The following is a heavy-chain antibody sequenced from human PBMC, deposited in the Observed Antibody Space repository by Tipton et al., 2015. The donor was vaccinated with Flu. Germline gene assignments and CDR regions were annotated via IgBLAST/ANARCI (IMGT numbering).Heavy chain of an antibody. CDR3: ARRDCSNYVSYPKIWVDR. CDR1: GDSIGSDYY. D-gene: IGHD4-11*01. CDR2: IHRSGNT. Sequence: TLSLTCSVSGDSIGSDYYWCGIRPPPGKGLQWLGNIHRSGNTYYNSSLKSRVTISLDKSKKQFSPRLVSMTAADTAVYYCARRDCSNYVSYPKIWVDRWGQGILGTVSS. V-gene: IGHV4-38-2*01. J-gene: IGHJ5*02.